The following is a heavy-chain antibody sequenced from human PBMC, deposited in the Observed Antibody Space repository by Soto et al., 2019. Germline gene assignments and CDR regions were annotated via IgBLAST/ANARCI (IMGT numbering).Heavy chain of an antibody. CDR3: VRDGTKTLRDWFDP. D-gene: IGHD1-1*01. Sequence: XGTLALTCTVSGASISGFYWSWIRKSAGKGLEWIGRIYATGTTDYNPSLKSRVMMSVDTSKKQFSLKLRSVTAADTAVYYCVRDGTKTLRDWFDPWGQGISVTVSS. V-gene: IGHV4-4*07. CDR2: IYATGTT. CDR1: GASISGFY. J-gene: IGHJ5*02.